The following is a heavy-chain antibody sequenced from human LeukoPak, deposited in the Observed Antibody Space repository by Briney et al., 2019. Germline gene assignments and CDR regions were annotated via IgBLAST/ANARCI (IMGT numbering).Heavy chain of an antibody. D-gene: IGHD3-22*01. CDR3: ARASPRITMIVVVDAFDI. Sequence: ASVKVSCKASGYTFTGYYMHWVRQAPGQGLDWMGWINPNSGGTNYAQKFQGRVTMTRDTSISTAYMELSRLRSDGTAVYYCARASPRITMIVVVDAFDIWGQGTMVTVSS. CDR1: GYTFTGYY. V-gene: IGHV1-2*02. CDR2: INPNSGGT. J-gene: IGHJ3*02.